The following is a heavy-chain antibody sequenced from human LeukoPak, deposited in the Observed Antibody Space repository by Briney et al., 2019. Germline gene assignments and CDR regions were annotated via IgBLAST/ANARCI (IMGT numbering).Heavy chain of an antibody. CDR1: GVSFSGYY. J-gene: IGHJ4*02. CDR3: ARAVRGRGYGLNY. D-gene: IGHD5-18*01. CDR2: INHSGST. Sequence: PSETLSLTCAVYGVSFSGYYWSWIRQPPGKGLEWIGEINHSGSTNYNPSLKSRVTISVDTSKNQFSLKLSSVTAADTAVYYCARAVRGRGYGLNYWGQGTLVTVSS. V-gene: IGHV4-34*01.